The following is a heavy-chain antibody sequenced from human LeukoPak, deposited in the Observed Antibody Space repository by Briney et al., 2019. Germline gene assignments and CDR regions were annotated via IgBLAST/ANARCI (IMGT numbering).Heavy chain of an antibody. Sequence: PSETLSLTCTVSGGSISSGGYYWSWIRQHPGKGLEWIGYIYYSGSTYYNPSLKSRVTISVDTSKNQFSLKLSSVTAADTAVYYCARAPPPTYSGSSYYYYYYMDVWGKGTTVTVSS. CDR2: IYYSGST. D-gene: IGHD6-6*01. V-gene: IGHV4-31*03. J-gene: IGHJ6*03. CDR3: ARAPPPTYSGSSYYYYYYMDV. CDR1: GGSISSGGYY.